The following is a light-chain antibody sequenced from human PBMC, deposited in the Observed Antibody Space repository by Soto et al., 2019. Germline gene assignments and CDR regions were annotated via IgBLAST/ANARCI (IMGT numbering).Light chain of an antibody. V-gene: IGKV1-9*01. J-gene: IGKJ5*01. CDR3: QQLNSYPSIT. Sequence: DIQLTQSPSFLSASVGDRVTITCRASQGISSYLAWYQQKPGKAPKLLIYAASTLQSGVPSRFSGSGSGTEFTITISSLQPADFATYYCQQLNSYPSITFGQGTRLEIK. CDR1: QGISSY. CDR2: AAS.